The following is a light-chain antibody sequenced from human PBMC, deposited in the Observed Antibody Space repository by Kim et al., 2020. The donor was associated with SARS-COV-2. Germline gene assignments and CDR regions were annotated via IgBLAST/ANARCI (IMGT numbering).Light chain of an antibody. V-gene: IGKV6-21*01. CDR3: HQSSGLPHT. CDR1: QSIGSS. CDR2: YAS. J-gene: IGKJ2*01. Sequence: SVTPKEKVTITCRASQSIGSSLHGYQQRPDQSPKLLIKYASQSFSGVPSRFSGSGSGTDFTLTISSLEAEDAATYYCHQSSGLPHTFGQGTKLEI.